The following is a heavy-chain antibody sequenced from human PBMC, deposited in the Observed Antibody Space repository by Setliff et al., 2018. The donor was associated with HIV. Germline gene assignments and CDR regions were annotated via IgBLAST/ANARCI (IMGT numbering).Heavy chain of an antibody. CDR2: ISYDGSKK. CDR3: AKGPYRQWRGTDSFDI. D-gene: IGHD6-19*01. CDR1: GFTFRRYG. J-gene: IGHJ3*02. Sequence: GGSLRLSCAASGFTFRRYGMHWVRQAPGKGLEWVAFISYDGSKKYDADFVKGRFTISRDNSKNTLYLQMNSLRTDDTAVYFCAKGPYRQWRGTDSFDIWGQGTTVTVSS. V-gene: IGHV3-30*04.